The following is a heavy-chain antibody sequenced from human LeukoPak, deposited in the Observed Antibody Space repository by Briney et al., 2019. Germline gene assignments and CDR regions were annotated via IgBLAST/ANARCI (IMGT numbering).Heavy chain of an antibody. Sequence: SETLSLTCTVSGGSISSYYWSWIRQPPGKGLEWIGYIYYSGSTNYNPSLKSRVTISVDTSKNQFSLKLSSVTAADTAVYYCARGDYDFLYGMDVWGQGTTVTVSS. CDR3: ARGDYDFLYGMDV. D-gene: IGHD3-3*01. CDR2: IYYSGST. J-gene: IGHJ6*02. V-gene: IGHV4-59*01. CDR1: GGSISSYY.